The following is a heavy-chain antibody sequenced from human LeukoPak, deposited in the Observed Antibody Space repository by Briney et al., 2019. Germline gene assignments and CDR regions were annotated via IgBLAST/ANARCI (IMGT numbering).Heavy chain of an antibody. Sequence: SETLSLTCTVSDDSINTYYWSWIRQPPGKGLEWIGYIYHSGSTNYSPSLRSRVTISVDTSKSQLSLKLNSVTAADTAVYFCARVRWLHAYYSYYYMDVWGRGTTVTVSS. CDR3: ARVRWLHAYYSYYYMDV. V-gene: IGHV4-59*01. CDR1: DDSINTYY. D-gene: IGHD3-22*01. J-gene: IGHJ6*03. CDR2: IYHSGST.